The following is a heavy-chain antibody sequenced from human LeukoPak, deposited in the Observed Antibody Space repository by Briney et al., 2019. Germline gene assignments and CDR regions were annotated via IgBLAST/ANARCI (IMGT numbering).Heavy chain of an antibody. CDR1: GFTFSSYA. CDR3: AKGRVPGTVTTTYDAFDV. J-gene: IGHJ3*01. D-gene: IGHD4-17*01. Sequence: GGSLRLSCAASGFTFSSYAMHWVRQAPGKGLEWVAVISYDESNKYYADSVKGRFTISRDNSKNTLYLQMNSLRADDTAVYYCAKGRVPGTVTTTYDAFDVWGQGTMVTVSS. V-gene: IGHV3-30*04. CDR2: ISYDESNK.